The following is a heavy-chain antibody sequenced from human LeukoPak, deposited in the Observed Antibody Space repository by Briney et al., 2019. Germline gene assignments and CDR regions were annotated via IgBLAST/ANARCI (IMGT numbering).Heavy chain of an antibody. CDR1: GFTFDDYT. Sequence: PGGSLRLSCAASGFTFDDYTMHWVRQAPGKGLEWVSLISWDGGSTYYADSVKGRFTISRDNSKNSLYLQMNSLRTEDTALYYCARDLARQLASNHYFDYWGQGTLVTVSA. J-gene: IGHJ4*02. CDR2: ISWDGGST. D-gene: IGHD6-6*01. V-gene: IGHV3-43*01. CDR3: ARDLARQLASNHYFDY.